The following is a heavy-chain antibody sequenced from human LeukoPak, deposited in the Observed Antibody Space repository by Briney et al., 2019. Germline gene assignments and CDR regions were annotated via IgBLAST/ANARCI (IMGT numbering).Heavy chain of an antibody. CDR2: ISYDGSIK. D-gene: IGHD2-15*01. CDR1: GFTFSSYA. CDR3: ARGGDLGYCSGGSCFSVDY. J-gene: IGHJ4*02. V-gene: IGHV3-30-3*01. Sequence: PGRSLRLSCAASGFTFSSYAMHWVRQAPAKGLEWMAVISYDGSIKFYADSVKGRLTISRDNSKNTLYLQMNSLRPEDTSVYYCARGGDLGYCSGGSCFSVDYWGQGTLVTVSS.